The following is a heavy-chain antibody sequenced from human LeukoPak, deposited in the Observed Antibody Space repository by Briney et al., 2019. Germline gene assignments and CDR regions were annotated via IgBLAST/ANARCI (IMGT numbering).Heavy chain of an antibody. CDR1: GFTFSVHA. Sequence: GGSLRLSCAASGFTFSVHAMHWVRQAPGTGLEWVAVTSYDGSDKYYADSVKGRFTISRDNSKNTLYLQMNSLRAEDTAVYYCARGPNSNWSGLDFWGQGTLLTVSS. D-gene: IGHD6-6*01. V-gene: IGHV3-30*04. CDR3: ARGPNSNWSGLDF. J-gene: IGHJ4*02. CDR2: TSYDGSDK.